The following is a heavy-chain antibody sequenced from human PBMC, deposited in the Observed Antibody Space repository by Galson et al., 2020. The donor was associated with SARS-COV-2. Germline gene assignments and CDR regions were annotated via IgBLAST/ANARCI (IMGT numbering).Heavy chain of an antibody. J-gene: IGHJ6*03. CDR1: GGTFSSYA. D-gene: IGHD2-15*01. CDR2: IIPILGIA. CDR3: ASHPTAATHDYYYYYYMDV. V-gene: IGHV1-69*10. Sequence: SVKVSCKASGGTFSSYAISWVRQAPGQGLEWMGGIIPILGIAHYAQKFQGRVRITADKSTSKAYMELSSLRSEDTAVYYCASHPTAATHDYYYYYYMDVWGKGTTVTVSS.